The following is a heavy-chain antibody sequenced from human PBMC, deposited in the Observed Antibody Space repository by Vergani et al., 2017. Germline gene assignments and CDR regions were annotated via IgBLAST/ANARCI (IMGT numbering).Heavy chain of an antibody. Sequence: EVQLLESGGGLVQPGGSLRLSCAASGFTFSSYAMSWVRQAPGKGLEWVSAISGSGGSTYYADSVKGRFTISRDNSKNTLYLQMNSLRAEDTAVYYCAGVYSSSWYYFDYWGRGSLVTVSS. V-gene: IGHV3-23*01. CDR2: ISGSGGST. CDR1: GFTFSSYA. D-gene: IGHD6-13*01. J-gene: IGHJ4*02. CDR3: AGVYSSSWYYFDY.